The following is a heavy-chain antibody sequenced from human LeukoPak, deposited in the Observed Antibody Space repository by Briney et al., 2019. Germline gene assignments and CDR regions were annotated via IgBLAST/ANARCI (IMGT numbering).Heavy chain of an antibody. V-gene: IGHV1-69*05. CDR1: GGTFSSYA. CDR2: IIPIFGTA. J-gene: IGHJ4*02. CDR3: ARDPLATKYYFDY. Sequence: SVKVFCKASGGTFSSYAISWVRQAPGQGLEWMGRIIPIFGTANYAQKFQGRVTITTDESTSTAYMELSSLRSEDTAVYYCARDPLATKYYFDYWGQGTLVTVSS. D-gene: IGHD5-24*01.